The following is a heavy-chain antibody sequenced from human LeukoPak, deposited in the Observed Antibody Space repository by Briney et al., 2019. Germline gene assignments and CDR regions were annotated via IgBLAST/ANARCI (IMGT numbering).Heavy chain of an antibody. CDR2: INPSGGST. V-gene: IGHV1-46*01. D-gene: IGHD5-12*01. CDR1: GYTFTSYY. J-gene: IGHJ4*02. CDR3: ARGPPPDGYNLGTIDC. Sequence: ASVKVSCKASGYTFTSYYMHWVRQAPGQGLEWMGIINPSGGSTSYAQKFQGRVTMTRDTSTSTVYMELSSLRSEDTAVYYCARGPPPDGYNLGTIDCWGQGTLVTVSS.